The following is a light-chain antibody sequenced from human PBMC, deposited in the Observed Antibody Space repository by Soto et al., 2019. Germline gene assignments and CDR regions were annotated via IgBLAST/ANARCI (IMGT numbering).Light chain of an antibody. CDR1: QSISSW. V-gene: IGKV1-5*03. Sequence: DIQMTQSPSTLSTSVGDRVTISCRASQSISSWLAWYQQKPGEAPNLLIYRASSLQSGVPSRFSGSGSGTEFPLPFGTLQPDDFATYYCQQYSRYSWTFGQGTKV. J-gene: IGKJ1*01. CDR3: QQYSRYSWT. CDR2: RAS.